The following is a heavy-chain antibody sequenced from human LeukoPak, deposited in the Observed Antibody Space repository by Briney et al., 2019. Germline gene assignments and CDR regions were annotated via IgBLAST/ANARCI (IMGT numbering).Heavy chain of an antibody. CDR1: GGSISSSNW. CDR3: ARRSPAIVRDDAFDI. D-gene: IGHD2-8*01. V-gene: IGHV4-4*02. J-gene: IGHJ3*02. CDR2: IYHSGST. Sequence: PSGTLSLTCAVSGGSISSSNWWSWVRQPPGKGLEWIGEIYHSGSTNYNPSLKSRVTISVDKSKNQFSLKLSSVTAADTAVYYCARRSPAIVRDDAFDIWGQGTMVTVSS.